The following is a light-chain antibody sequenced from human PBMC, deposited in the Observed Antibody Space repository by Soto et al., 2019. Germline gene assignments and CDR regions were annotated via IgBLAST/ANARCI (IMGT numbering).Light chain of an antibody. J-gene: IGKJ1*01. CDR2: KAS. CDR1: QGISSY. Sequence: IQMTQSPSTLSASVGDRVTITRRASQGISSYLAWYQQKPGKAPKLLIYKASSLESGVPSRFSGSGSGTEFTLTISSLQPDDFATYYCQQYNSYPSTFGQGTKVDIK. CDR3: QQYNSYPST. V-gene: IGKV1-5*03.